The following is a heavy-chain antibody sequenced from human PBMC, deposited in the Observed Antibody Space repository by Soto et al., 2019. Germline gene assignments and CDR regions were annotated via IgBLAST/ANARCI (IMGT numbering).Heavy chain of an antibody. CDR2: ICYSGST. J-gene: IGHJ4*02. CDR1: GGSISSGGYY. D-gene: IGHD3-22*01. CDR3: ARAEGGDYDSSGYYLYYFDY. V-gene: IGHV4-31*03. Sequence: PSETLSLTCTVSGGSISSGGYYWSWIRQHPGKGLEWIGYICYSGSTYYNPSLKSRVTISVDTSKNQFSLKLSSVTAADTAVYYCARAEGGDYDSSGYYLYYFDYWGQGTLVTVSS.